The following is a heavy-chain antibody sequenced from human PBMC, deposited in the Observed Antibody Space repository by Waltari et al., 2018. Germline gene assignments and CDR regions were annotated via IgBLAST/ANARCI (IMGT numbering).Heavy chain of an antibody. CDR3: ARLGNMITFRGVIVPSSDAFDI. CDR1: GYSISSGYY. V-gene: IGHV4-38-2*01. J-gene: IGHJ3*02. CDR2: IYHSGST. D-gene: IGHD3-16*02. Sequence: QVQLQESGPGLVKPSETLSLTCAVFGYSISSGYYWGWIRQPPGKGLEWIGSIYHSGSTYSNPSLKSRATIAVDTSKNQFSLRLSSVTAADTAVYYCARLGNMITFRGVIVPSSDAFDIWGQGTMVTVSS.